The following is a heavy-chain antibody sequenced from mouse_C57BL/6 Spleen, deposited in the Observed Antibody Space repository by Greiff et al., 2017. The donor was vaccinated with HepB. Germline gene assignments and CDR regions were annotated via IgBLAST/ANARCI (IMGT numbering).Heavy chain of an antibody. D-gene: IGHD3-3*01. CDR1: GYTFTDYY. Sequence: EVQLQQSGPELVKPGASVKISCKASGYTFTDYYMNWVKQSHGKSLEWIGDINPNNGGTSYNQKFKGKATLTVDKSSSTAYMELRSLTSEDSAVYYCARNGWDNLFAYWGQGTLVTVSA. CDR2: INPNNGGT. CDR3: ARNGWDNLFAY. J-gene: IGHJ3*01. V-gene: IGHV1-26*01.